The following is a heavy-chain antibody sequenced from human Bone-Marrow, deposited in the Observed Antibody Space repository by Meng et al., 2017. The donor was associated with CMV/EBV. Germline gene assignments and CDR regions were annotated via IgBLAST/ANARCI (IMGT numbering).Heavy chain of an antibody. J-gene: IGHJ6*02. CDR3: ASAEGYCSSTSCYSGDYYYGMDV. CDR2: IIPILGIA. Sequence: SVKVSCKASGGTFSSYAISWVRQAPGQGLEWMGGIIPILGIANYAQKFQGRVTITADKSTSTAYMELSSLRSEDTAVYYCASAEGYCSSTSCYSGDYYYGMDVWDQGTTVTVSS. V-gene: IGHV1-69*10. D-gene: IGHD2-2*01. CDR1: GGTFSSYA.